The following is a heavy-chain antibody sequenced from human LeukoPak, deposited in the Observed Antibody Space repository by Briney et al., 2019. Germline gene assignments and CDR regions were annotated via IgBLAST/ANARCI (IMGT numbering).Heavy chain of an antibody. CDR2: IYYSGST. Sequence: SGTLSLTCTVSGGSISSYYWSWIRQPPGKGLEWIGYIYYSGSTSYNPSLKSRVTISVDTSKNQFSLKLNSVTAADTAVYYCARGAPPGYYNWFDPWGQGTLVTVSS. J-gene: IGHJ5*02. CDR1: GGSISSYY. D-gene: IGHD6-13*01. CDR3: ARGAPPGYYNWFDP. V-gene: IGHV4-59*12.